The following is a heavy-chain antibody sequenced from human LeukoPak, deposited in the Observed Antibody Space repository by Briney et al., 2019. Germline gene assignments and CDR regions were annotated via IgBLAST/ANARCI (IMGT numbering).Heavy chain of an antibody. Sequence: ASVKVSCKASGYTFTGYYMHWVRQAPGQGLEWMGWINPNSGGTNYAQKFQGRVTMTRDTSISTAYMELSRLRSDDTAVYYCARDKAQDIVATSSSSWYDYWGQGTLVTVSS. CDR2: INPNSGGT. CDR1: GYTFTGYY. D-gene: IGHD5-12*01. CDR3: ARDKAQDIVATSSSSWYDY. V-gene: IGHV1-2*02. J-gene: IGHJ4*02.